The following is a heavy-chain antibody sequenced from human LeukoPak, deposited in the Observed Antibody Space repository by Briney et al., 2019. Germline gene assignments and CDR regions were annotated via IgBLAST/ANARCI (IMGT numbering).Heavy chain of an antibody. J-gene: IGHJ5*02. CDR3: ARVYGDYENWFDP. V-gene: IGHV4-61*01. D-gene: IGHD4-17*01. CDR1: GYSISSGYY. Sequence: SETLSLTCTVSGYSISSGYYWGWIRPPPGKGLEWIGYIYYSGSTNYNPSLKSRVTISVDTSKNQFSLKLSSVTAAATAVYYCARVYGDYENWFDPWGQGTLVTVSS. CDR2: IYYSGST.